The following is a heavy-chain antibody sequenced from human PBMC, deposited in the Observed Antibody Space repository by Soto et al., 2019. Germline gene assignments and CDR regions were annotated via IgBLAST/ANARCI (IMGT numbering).Heavy chain of an antibody. CDR2: VSSDTRNK. V-gene: IGHV3-30*18. Sequence: PGGSLRLSCAASGFSFSYYGMHWVRQAPGKGLQWVAVVSSDTRNKYYADSVKGRFTISRDNPKNIVYLQMNSLRVEDTAVYYCAKGVQGSYSSYHFDYWGQGTLVTVSS. CDR3: AKGVQGSYSSYHFDY. CDR1: GFSFSYYG. J-gene: IGHJ4*02. D-gene: IGHD5-18*01.